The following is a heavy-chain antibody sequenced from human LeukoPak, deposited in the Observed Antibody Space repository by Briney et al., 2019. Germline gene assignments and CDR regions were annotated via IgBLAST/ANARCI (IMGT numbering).Heavy chain of an antibody. Sequence: ESLKISCKGSGHSFTNYWIGWVRQMPGKGLEWMGFIYPGDSDTRYSPSFQGQVTISADKSINTAYLQWSSLKASDTAMYYCATFSSRGVMKSHFDYWGQGTLVTVSS. D-gene: IGHD3-10*01. CDR2: IYPGDSDT. V-gene: IGHV5-51*01. J-gene: IGHJ4*02. CDR1: GHSFTNYW. CDR3: ATFSSRGVMKSHFDY.